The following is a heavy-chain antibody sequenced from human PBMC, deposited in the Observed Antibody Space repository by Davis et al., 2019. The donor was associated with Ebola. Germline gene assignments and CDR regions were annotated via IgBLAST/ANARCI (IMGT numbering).Heavy chain of an antibody. CDR3: ARDYSGSFYGWFDP. D-gene: IGHD1-26*01. Sequence: AASVKVSCKASGGTFSGNGISWVRQAPGQGLEWVGGIIPVFGTTKYAQKFQGRVAITADASTSTAYMELSSLRSEDTAVYFCARDYSGSFYGWFDPWGQGTLVTVSS. CDR1: GGTFSGNG. J-gene: IGHJ5*02. V-gene: IGHV1-69*13. CDR2: IIPVFGTT.